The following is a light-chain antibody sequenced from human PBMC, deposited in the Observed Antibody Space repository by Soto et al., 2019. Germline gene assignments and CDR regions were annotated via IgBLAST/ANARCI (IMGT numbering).Light chain of an antibody. CDR1: QSVKTF. CDR2: DAA. CDR3: QQRSNWPPIT. Sequence: EIVLTQSPATLSLSPGERATLPCRASQSVKTFLFWYQQRPGRAPRLLIDDAAHRAAGIPARFSGSGFGTDFTLTISSLEPEDAAVYYCQQRSNWPPITFGQGTRLEIK. V-gene: IGKV3-11*01. J-gene: IGKJ5*01.